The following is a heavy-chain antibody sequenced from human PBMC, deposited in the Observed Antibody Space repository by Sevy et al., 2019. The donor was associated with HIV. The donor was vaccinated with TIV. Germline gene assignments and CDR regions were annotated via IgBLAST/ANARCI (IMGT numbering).Heavy chain of an antibody. CDR2: ISSDGSAK. Sequence: GGSLRLSCEVSGITFSKSAMHWVRQAPGKGLQWVAFISSDGSAKYYAESVRGRFTISRDNTKNVLFLQINTLRGEDTALYHCVTEPGKYDTSGNYIYWGQGTLVTVSS. J-gene: IGHJ4*02. CDR3: VTEPGKYDTSGNYIY. V-gene: IGHV3-30*03. D-gene: IGHD1-1*01. CDR1: GITFSKSA.